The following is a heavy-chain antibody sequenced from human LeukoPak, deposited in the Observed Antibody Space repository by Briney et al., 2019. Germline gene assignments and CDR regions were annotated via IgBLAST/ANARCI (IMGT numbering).Heavy chain of an antibody. J-gene: IGHJ6*03. CDR1: GESFSGYY. CDR3: TRPWQRRYYMDV. CDR2: INHSGRT. V-gene: IGHV4-34*01. Sequence: SETLSLTCAVYGESFSGYYWTWVRQPPGKGLEWIGDINHSGRTTYNPSLKSRVIISVDTSKNLFSLNLTSVTAADTAVYYCTRPWQRRYYMDVWGEGTTVAVSS.